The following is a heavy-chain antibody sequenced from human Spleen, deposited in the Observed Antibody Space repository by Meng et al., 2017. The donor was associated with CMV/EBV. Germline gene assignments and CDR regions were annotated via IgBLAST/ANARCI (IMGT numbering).Heavy chain of an antibody. CDR1: GGSISSYY. J-gene: IGHJ4*02. CDR2: IYTSGST. V-gene: IGHV4-4*07. CDR3: TYSSSWLTHPLFDY. D-gene: IGHD6-13*01. Sequence: GQLQAAGPGLVKPSETLSLTCTGSGGSISSYYWSWIRQPAGKGLEWIGRIYTSGSTNYNPSLKSRVTMSVDTSKNQFSLKLSSVTAADTAVYYCTYSSSWLTHPLFDYWGQGTLVTVSS.